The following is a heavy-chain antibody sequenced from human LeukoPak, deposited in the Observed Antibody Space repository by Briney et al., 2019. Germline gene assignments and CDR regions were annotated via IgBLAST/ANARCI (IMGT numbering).Heavy chain of an antibody. Sequence: SETLSLTCPVSGGSISNYYYWTWIRQPPGKGLEWIGYVYYTGSTNFNPSLKSRVTMSLGTSRNQFSLKLTSLTAADTAVYYCARADCSTTSCPMDVWGQGTTVTVSS. V-gene: IGHV4-59*01. J-gene: IGHJ6*02. CDR2: VYYTGST. D-gene: IGHD2-2*01. CDR1: GGSISNYY. CDR3: ARADCSTTSCPMDV.